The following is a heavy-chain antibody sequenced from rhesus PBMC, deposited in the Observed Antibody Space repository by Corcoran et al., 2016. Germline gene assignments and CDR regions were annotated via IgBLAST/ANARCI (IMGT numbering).Heavy chain of an antibody. Sequence: QVKLQQWGEGLVKHSETLSLTCAVYGGSISGYYWNWIRQPPGKGLEWIGNIDGDSRKTKSNRYLKNRVTISKNSSKKQFSLRLSSVTAADTDIYYCTMDQNYGRGYYNYWGQGFLVTVSS. D-gene: IGHD2-21*01. CDR3: TMDQNYGRGYYNY. V-gene: IGHV4-73*01. CDR1: GGSISGYY. J-gene: IGHJ4*01. CDR2: IDGDSRKT.